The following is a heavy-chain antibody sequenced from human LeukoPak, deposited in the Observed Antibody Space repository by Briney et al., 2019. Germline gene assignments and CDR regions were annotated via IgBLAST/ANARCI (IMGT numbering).Heavy chain of an antibody. CDR3: ARGNYCSSTSCYFHFDY. J-gene: IGHJ4*02. Sequence: GGSLRLSCAASGFTFSSYAMSWVRQAPGKGLEWVSAISGSGGSTYYADSVKGRFTISRDNAKNSLYLQMNSLRAEDTAVYYCARGNYCSSTSCYFHFDYWGQGTLVTVSS. CDR2: ISGSGGST. CDR1: GFTFSSYA. D-gene: IGHD2-2*01. V-gene: IGHV3-23*01.